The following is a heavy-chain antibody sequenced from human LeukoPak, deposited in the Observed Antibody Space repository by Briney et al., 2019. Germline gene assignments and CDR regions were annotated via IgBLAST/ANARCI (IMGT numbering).Heavy chain of an antibody. J-gene: IGHJ4*02. Sequence: SGGSLRLSCAASGFTFSRYKMNWVRQAPGKGLELVSVISGSGGNTHYADSVKGRLTISRDTSKNTLYLQIDSLTTDDTAIYYCARRTITAGGDCLDYWGQGTLITVSS. D-gene: IGHD2-21*02. V-gene: IGHV3-23*01. CDR3: ARRTITAGGDCLDY. CDR2: ISGSGGNT. CDR1: GFTFSRYK.